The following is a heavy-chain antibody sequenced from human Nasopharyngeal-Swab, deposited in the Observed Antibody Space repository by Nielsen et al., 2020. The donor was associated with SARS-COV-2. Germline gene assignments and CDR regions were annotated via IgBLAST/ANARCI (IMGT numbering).Heavy chain of an antibody. V-gene: IGHV1-18*01. J-gene: IGHJ3*02. Sequence: ASVKVSCKASSYTFTDYGISWVRQAPGQGLEWMGWLSAYNGNTNYAQRVQGRVTMTTDTSTSTAYMELRSLRSDDTAVYYCARERRGGYHDAFDIWGQGTMVTVSS. D-gene: IGHD2-15*01. CDR1: SYTFTDYG. CDR2: LSAYNGNT. CDR3: ARERRGGYHDAFDI.